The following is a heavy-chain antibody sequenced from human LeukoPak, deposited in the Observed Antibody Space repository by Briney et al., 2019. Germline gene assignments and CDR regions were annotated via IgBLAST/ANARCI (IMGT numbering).Heavy chain of an antibody. D-gene: IGHD3-16*01. CDR2: INPNSGGT. CDR1: GYTFTGYY. J-gene: IGHJ4*02. CDR3: AREKTFRDFDY. Sequence: GASVKVSCKASGYTFTGYYMHWVRQAPGQGLEWMGWINPNSGGTKYAQKFQGRVTMTRDTSISIAYMELSTLRSDDTAVYYCAREKTFRDFDYWGQGTLVTVSS. V-gene: IGHV1-2*02.